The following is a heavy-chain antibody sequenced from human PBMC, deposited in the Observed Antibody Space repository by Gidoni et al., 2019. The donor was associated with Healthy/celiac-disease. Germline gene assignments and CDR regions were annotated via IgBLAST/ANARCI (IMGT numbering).Heavy chain of an antibody. CDR3: AKDGAPPVRGYFDWIKYYYYGMDV. V-gene: IGHV3-30*18. CDR2: ISYDGSNK. CDR1: GFTFSSYG. Sequence: GFTFSSYGMHWVRQAPGKGLEWVAVISYDGSNKYYADSVKGRFTISRDNSKNTLYLQMNSLRAEDTAVYYCAKDGAPPVRGYFDWIKYYYYGMDVWGQGTTVTVSS. J-gene: IGHJ6*02. D-gene: IGHD3-9*01.